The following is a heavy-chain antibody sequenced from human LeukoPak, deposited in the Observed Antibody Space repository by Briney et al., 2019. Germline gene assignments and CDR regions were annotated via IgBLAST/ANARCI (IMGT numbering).Heavy chain of an antibody. Sequence: GESLKISCKGSGFIFTNYWIGWVRQMPGKGLEWMGIIYPRDSDIRYSPSFQGQVTISADKSISTAYLQWSSLKASDTAMYYCARQEYCSGGSCYTWFDPWGQGTLVTVSS. V-gene: IGHV5-51*01. CDR1: GFIFTNYW. CDR3: ARQEYCSGGSCYTWFDP. D-gene: IGHD2-15*01. CDR2: IYPRDSDI. J-gene: IGHJ5*02.